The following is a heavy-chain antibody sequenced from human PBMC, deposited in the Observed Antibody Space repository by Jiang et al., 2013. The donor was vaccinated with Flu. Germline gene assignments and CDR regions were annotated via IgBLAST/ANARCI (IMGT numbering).Heavy chain of an antibody. D-gene: IGHD1-26*01. CDR3: ARGVVDQWELLRDWFDP. CDR2: INTHTGSP. Sequence: VRQAPGQGLEWMGWINTHTGSPTYAQGFTGRFVFXLDTSVSTAYLQISSLKAEDTAVYYCARGVVDQWELLRDWFDPWGQGTLVTVSS. J-gene: IGHJ5*02. V-gene: IGHV7-4-1*02.